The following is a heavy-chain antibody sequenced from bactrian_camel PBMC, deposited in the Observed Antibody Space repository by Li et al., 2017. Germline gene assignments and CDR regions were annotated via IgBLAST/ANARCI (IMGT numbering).Heavy chain of an antibody. CDR1: SDC. J-gene: IGHJ4*01. V-gene: IGHV3S63*01. CDR3: ATVHYTDSIGPEGPPT. Sequence: QVQLVESGGGSVQTGESLRLSCAARSDCIGWFRQAPGEDRQGVAAVSRDNNPTYYLDSVKGRFTISRDNAKDTVYLQMNSLKSEGTALYYCATVHYTDSIGPEGPPTWGQGTQVTVS. D-gene: IGHD4*01. CDR2: VSRDNNPT.